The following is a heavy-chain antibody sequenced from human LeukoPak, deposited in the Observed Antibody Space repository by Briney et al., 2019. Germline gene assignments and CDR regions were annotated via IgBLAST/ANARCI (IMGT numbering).Heavy chain of an antibody. V-gene: IGHV3-43D*04. J-gene: IGHJ4*02. Sequence: PGGSLRLSCAASGFTVDDFAMHWVRQTPGKGLEWVAAISWDDDSTYYVDSVKGRFTISRDNSKISLYLQMNSLRSDDTALYYCARGLGGLDWGQGTLVTVSS. CDR2: ISWDDDST. CDR1: GFTVDDFA. D-gene: IGHD3-10*01. CDR3: ARGLGGLD.